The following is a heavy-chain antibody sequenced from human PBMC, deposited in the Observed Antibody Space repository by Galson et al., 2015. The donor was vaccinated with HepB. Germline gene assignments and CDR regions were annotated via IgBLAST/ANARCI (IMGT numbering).Heavy chain of an antibody. CDR1: GFTFSSYS. CDR3: ARGSMGYDFWSGSNWFDP. CDR2: ISSSSSYI. D-gene: IGHD3-3*01. J-gene: IGHJ5*02. V-gene: IGHV3-21*01. Sequence: SLRLSCAASGFTFSSYSMNWVRQAPGKGLEWVSSISSSSSYIYYADSVKGRFTISRDNAKNSLYLQMNSLRAEDTAVYYCARGSMGYDFWSGSNWFDPWGQGTLVTVSS.